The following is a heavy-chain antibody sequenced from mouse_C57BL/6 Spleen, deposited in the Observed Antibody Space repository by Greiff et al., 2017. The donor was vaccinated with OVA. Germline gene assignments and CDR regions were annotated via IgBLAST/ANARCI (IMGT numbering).Heavy chain of an antibody. CDR2: INPNNGGT. CDR1: GYTFTDYY. D-gene: IGHD4-1*01. J-gene: IGHJ4*01. Sequence: EVQLQQSGPELVKPGASVKISCKASGYTFTDYYMNWVKQSHGKSLEWIGDINPNNGGTSYNQKFKGKATLTVDKSSSTAYMELRSLTSEDSAVYYCARGGSGPYAMDYWGQGTSVTVSS. CDR3: ARGGSGPYAMDY. V-gene: IGHV1-26*01.